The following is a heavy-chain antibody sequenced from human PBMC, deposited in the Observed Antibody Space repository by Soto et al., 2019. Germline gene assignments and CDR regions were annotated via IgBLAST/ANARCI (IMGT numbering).Heavy chain of an antibody. J-gene: IGHJ4*02. CDR2: IGRSGETI. CDR3: GRGGSDSPMAPGY. D-gene: IGHD5-18*01. V-gene: IGHV3-48*04. CDR1: GFSLYNYG. Sequence: PGGSLRLSCVASGFSLYNYGVNWVRQTPGKGLEWLSYIGRSGETIYYADSVKGRFTISRDNAKNTLYLQMNSLRAEDTAVFYCGRGGSDSPMAPGYWGQGTLVTVSS.